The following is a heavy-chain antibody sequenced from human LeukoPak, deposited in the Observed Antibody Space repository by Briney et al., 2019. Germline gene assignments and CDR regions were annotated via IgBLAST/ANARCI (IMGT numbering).Heavy chain of an antibody. V-gene: IGHV3-53*01. J-gene: IGHJ4*02. Sequence: GGSLRLSCAASGFTVSSNYMSWVRQAPGKGLEWVSVICSGGSTYYADSVKGRFTISRDNSKNTLYLQMNSLRAEDTAVYYCAVYDFWSGSFFDYWGQGNLITVSS. D-gene: IGHD3-3*01. CDR1: GFTVSSNY. CDR3: AVYDFWSGSFFDY. CDR2: ICSGGST.